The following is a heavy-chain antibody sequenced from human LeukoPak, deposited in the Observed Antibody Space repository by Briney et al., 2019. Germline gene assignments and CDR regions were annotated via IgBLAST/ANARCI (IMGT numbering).Heavy chain of an antibody. CDR1: GVSISTFY. CDR3: ARGPYNWGQPADFDY. Sequence: ASETLSLTCTVSGVSISTFYWSWIRQPPGKGLEWIGFIYYSGSTTYNPSLKSRPIISVDTSKNQFSLILTSVTAADTAVYYCARGPYNWGQPADFDYWGQGTLVTVSS. D-gene: IGHD5-24*01. CDR2: IYYSGST. J-gene: IGHJ4*02. V-gene: IGHV4-59*08.